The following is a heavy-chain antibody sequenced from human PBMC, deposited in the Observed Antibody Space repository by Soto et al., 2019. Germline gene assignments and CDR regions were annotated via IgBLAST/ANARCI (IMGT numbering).Heavy chain of an antibody. Sequence: GRSLRLSCAASGFSFTTYVMHWVRQAPGKGLEWVAVISHDGSYKYYGDAVKGRFTISRDTSKNAVYLEMNSLRPEDTAVYYCAKGLLAIVGTTLPRDAFNIWGQGTIVTVS. CDR2: ISHDGSYK. V-gene: IGHV3-30*18. D-gene: IGHD1-26*01. J-gene: IGHJ3*02. CDR1: GFSFTTYV. CDR3: AKGLLAIVGTTLPRDAFNI.